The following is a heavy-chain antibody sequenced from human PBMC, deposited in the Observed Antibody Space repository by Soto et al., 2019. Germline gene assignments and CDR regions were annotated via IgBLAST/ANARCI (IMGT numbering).Heavy chain of an antibody. CDR2: ITGRDGAI. J-gene: IGHJ4*02. V-gene: IGHV3-48*02. D-gene: IGHD3-3*02. CDR3: VRDHLWAFDY. CDR1: GFSFSVYS. Sequence: EGSLRLSCAASGFSFSVYSMNWFRKAPRRGREWSSYITGRDGAINYADCLNGRFSISIGTAKNSLYLQMSSLREDDTAVSFGVRDHLWAFDYWGQGVLVTVSS.